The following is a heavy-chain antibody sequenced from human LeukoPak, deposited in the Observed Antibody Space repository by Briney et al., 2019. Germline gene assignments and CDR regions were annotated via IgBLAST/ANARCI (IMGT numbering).Heavy chain of an antibody. J-gene: IGHJ4*02. CDR2: ISSSSSYI. V-gene: IGHV3-11*06. CDR1: GFTFSDYY. Sequence: GGSLRLSCAASGFTFSDYYMSWIRQAPGKGLEWVSSISSSSSYIYYADSVKGRFTISRDNAKNSLYLQMNSLRAEDTAVYYCARDKGSYCFDYWGQGTLVTVSS. CDR3: ARDKGSYCFDY. D-gene: IGHD1-26*01.